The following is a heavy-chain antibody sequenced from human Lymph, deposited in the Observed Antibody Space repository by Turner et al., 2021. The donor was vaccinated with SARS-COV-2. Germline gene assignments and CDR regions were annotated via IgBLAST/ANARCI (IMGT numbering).Heavy chain of an antibody. CDR2: IYSGGST. Sequence: EVQLVESGGGLIQPGGSLRLSCAASGFTVSSNYMTWVRQARGKGLGWVSLIYSGGSTYYADSVKGRFTISRDNSKNTLYLQMNSLRADDTAVYYCARVLPYGDYFDYWGQGTLVTVSS. D-gene: IGHD4-17*01. J-gene: IGHJ4*02. CDR3: ARVLPYGDYFDY. V-gene: IGHV3-53*01. CDR1: GFTVSSNY.